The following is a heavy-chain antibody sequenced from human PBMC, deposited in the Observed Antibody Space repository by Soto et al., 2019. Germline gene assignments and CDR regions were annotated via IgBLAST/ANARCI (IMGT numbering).Heavy chain of an antibody. CDR3: ARASNGWLRYFDY. J-gene: IGHJ4*02. Sequence: SETLSLTCTVSGGSVSSDTHYWSWIRQPPGKRLEWIGFIYYSGSTYYNPSLKSRVTISVDTSKNQFSLKLSSVTAADTAVYYCARASNGWLRYFDYWGQGTLVTVSS. CDR1: GGSVSSDTHY. V-gene: IGHV4-30-4*08. CDR2: IYYSGST. D-gene: IGHD5-12*01.